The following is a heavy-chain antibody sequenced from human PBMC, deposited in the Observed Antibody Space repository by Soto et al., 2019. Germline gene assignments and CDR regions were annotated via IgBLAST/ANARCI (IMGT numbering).Heavy chain of an antibody. J-gene: IGHJ4*02. D-gene: IGHD3-10*01. CDR2: ISAYNGNT. CDR1: GYTFTSYG. CDR3: ARDARGHRASSYFDY. V-gene: IGHV1-18*01. Sequence: QVQLVQSEAEVKKPGASVKVSCKASGYTFTSYGISWVRQAPGQGLEWMGWISAYNGNTNYAQKLQGRVTMTTDTSTSTAYMELRSLRSDDTAVYYCARDARGHRASSYFDYWGQGTLVTVSS.